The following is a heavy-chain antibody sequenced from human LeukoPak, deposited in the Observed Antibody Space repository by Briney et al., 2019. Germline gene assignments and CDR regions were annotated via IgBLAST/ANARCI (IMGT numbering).Heavy chain of an antibody. CDR2: ISGSGGST. J-gene: IGHJ4*02. Sequence: PGGSLRLSCAASGFTFSDYYMSWVRQAPGKGLEWVSAISGSGGSTYYADSVKGRFTISRDNSKNTLYLQMNSLRAEDTAVYYCAKNSPFGELPFDYWGQGTLVTVSS. CDR3: AKNSPFGELPFDY. CDR1: GFTFSDYY. V-gene: IGHV3-23*01. D-gene: IGHD3-10*01.